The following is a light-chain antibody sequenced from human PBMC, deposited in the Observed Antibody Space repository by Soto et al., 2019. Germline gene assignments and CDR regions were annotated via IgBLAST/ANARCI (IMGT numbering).Light chain of an antibody. V-gene: IGKV1-9*01. Sequence: DIQFTQSPSFLSASVGDRVTITCRASQGISSYLAWYQQKPGKAPKLLIYAASTLQSGVPSRFSGSGSGTEFTLTISSLQPEDFATYFCQQVQSYPYTFGQGATLEIK. J-gene: IGKJ2*01. CDR3: QQVQSYPYT. CDR1: QGISSY. CDR2: AAS.